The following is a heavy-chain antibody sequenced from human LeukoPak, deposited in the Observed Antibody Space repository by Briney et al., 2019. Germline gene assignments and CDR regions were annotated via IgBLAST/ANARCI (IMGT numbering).Heavy chain of an antibody. V-gene: IGHV4-59*01. CDR1: GGSISSYY. J-gene: IGHJ3*02. CDR2: IYYSGST. Sequence: SETLSLTCTVSGGSISSYYWSWIRQPPGKGLEWIGYIYYSGSTNYNPSLKSRVTISVDTSKNQFSLKLSSVTAADTAVYYCARGAPRYCSSTSCGSDDAFDIWGQGTMVTVSS. D-gene: IGHD2-2*01. CDR3: ARGAPRYCSSTSCGSDDAFDI.